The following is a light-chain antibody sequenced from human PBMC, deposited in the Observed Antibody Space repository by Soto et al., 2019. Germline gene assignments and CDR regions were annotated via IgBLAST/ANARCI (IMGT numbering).Light chain of an antibody. CDR1: QSINNRH. CDR2: DAS. Sequence: EIVLTQSPGTLSLSPGERATLSCRASQSINNRHLAWYQQKPGQAPRLLIYDASHSATGIPDRFSGRGSGTDFTLTISRLEPEGFALDDCQQDCVFGTFGQGTKVEIK. V-gene: IGKV3-20*01. J-gene: IGKJ1*01. CDR3: QQDCVFGT.